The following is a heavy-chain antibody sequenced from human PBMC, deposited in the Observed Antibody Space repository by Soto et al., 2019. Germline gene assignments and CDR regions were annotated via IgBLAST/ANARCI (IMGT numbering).Heavy chain of an antibody. Sequence: EVQLLESGGGLVQPGGSLRLSCAASGFTFSSYAMSWVRQAPGKGLEWGSTISGSSGSTYYADSVKGRFTISRDNSKNTLYLQMNSLRAEDTAVYYCAKGGVKVFDYWGQGTLVTVSS. V-gene: IGHV3-23*01. J-gene: IGHJ4*02. CDR3: AKGGVKVFDY. D-gene: IGHD2-8*02. CDR2: ISGSSGST. CDR1: GFTFSSYA.